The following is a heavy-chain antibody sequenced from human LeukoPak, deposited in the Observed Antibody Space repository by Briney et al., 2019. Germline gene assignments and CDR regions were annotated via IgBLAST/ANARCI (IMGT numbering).Heavy chain of an antibody. V-gene: IGHV1-69*01. Sequence: ASVKVSCKASGGTFSSYPISWVRQAPGQGLAWMGGIIPMFGTTNYALKFQGRVTITADESTSTAYMELSSLESEDTAVYYCARGGPAYSSSSFFDYWGQGTLVTVSS. CDR3: ARGGPAYSSSSFFDY. D-gene: IGHD6-6*01. CDR2: IIPMFGTT. CDR1: GGTFSSYP. J-gene: IGHJ4*02.